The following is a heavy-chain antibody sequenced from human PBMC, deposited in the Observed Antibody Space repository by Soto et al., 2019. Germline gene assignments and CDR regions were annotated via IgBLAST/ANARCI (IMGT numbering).Heavy chain of an antibody. CDR2: ISGSSGNA. Sequence: ASVKLSCNTSGYTFTKYVFGWVRQAPGQGLEWMGWISGSSGNANYAEKVQGRITLTTDTSTSTAYIELRSLRSDDTAVYYCAREMAGLGGEYDYWGQ. CDR1: GYTFTKYV. J-gene: IGHJ4*01. V-gene: IGHV1-18*01. CDR3: AREMAGLGGEYDY. D-gene: IGHD3-16*01.